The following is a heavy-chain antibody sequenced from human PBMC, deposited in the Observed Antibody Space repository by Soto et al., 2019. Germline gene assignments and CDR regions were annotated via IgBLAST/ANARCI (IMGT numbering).Heavy chain of an antibody. Sequence: GESLKISCKGSGYSFTSYWTSWVRQMPGQGLEWMGRIDPSDSYTNYSPSFQGHVTISADKSISTAYLQCSSLKAADTAMYYCARLADRALFDYGMDVWGQGTTVT. J-gene: IGHJ6*02. CDR1: GYSFTSYW. CDR2: IDPSDSYT. CDR3: ARLADRALFDYGMDV. V-gene: IGHV5-10-1*01. D-gene: IGHD3-10*02.